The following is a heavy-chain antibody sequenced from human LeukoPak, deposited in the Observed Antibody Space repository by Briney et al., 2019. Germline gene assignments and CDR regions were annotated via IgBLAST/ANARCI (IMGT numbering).Heavy chain of an antibody. J-gene: IGHJ5*02. CDR1: GGSISSGGYS. V-gene: IGHV4-30-2*01. CDR3: ARGLYSRTNWFDP. Sequence: PSETLSLTCAVSGGSISSGGYSWSWIRQPPGKGLEWIGYIYHSGSTYYNPSLKSRVTISVDTSKNQFSLKLSSVTAADTAVYYCARGLYSRTNWFDPWGQGTLVTVSS. CDR2: IYHSGST. D-gene: IGHD6-13*01.